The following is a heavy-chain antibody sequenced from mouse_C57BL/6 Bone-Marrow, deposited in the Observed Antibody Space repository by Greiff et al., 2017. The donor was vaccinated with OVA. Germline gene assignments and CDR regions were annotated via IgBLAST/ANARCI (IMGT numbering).Heavy chain of an antibody. CDR1: GYTFTDYY. CDR3: ARGYYGPYYFDY. J-gene: IGHJ2*01. CDR2: INPYNGGT. D-gene: IGHD1-1*01. V-gene: IGHV1-19*01. Sequence: EVQLQQSGPVLVKPGASVKMSCKASGYTFTDYYMNWVKQSHGKSLEWIGVINPYNGGTSYNQKFKGKATLTVEKSSSTAYMELNRLTSEDYAVYDWARGYYGPYYFDYWGQGTTLTVSS.